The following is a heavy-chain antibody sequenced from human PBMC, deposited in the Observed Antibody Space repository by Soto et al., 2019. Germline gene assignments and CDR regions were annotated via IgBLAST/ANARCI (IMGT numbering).Heavy chain of an antibody. CDR2: INSDGSST. V-gene: IGHV3-74*01. Sequence: EVQLVESGGGLVQPGVSLRLSCAASGFTCSSYWMHWVRQAPGKGLVWVSRINSDGSSTSYADSVKGRFTISRDNGKSTLYLHKHIPGAEATAVSYLASVAPQRITNFGVPPPPPTWGQGPLVTVAS. D-gene: IGHD3-3*01. J-gene: IGHJ1*01. CDR1: GFTCSSYW. CDR3: ASVAPQRITNFGVPPPPPT.